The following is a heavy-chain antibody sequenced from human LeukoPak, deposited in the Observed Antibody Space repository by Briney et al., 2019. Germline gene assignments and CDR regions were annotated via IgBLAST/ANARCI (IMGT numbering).Heavy chain of an antibody. CDR2: IYASDSDT. CDR1: AYSFTSYW. J-gene: IGHJ3*01. D-gene: IGHD6-19*01. CDR3: ARNNLRYSGGWSNVAFDV. Sequence: GVSLNTSGPASAYSFTSYWIGWVRQMRGNGLEWMGIIYASDSDTRFSTSFNSTVTISADKSIITASLQWSSLKASDSSMYNCARNNLRYSGGWSNVAFDVWGQRIMVTVAS. V-gene: IGHV5-51*01.